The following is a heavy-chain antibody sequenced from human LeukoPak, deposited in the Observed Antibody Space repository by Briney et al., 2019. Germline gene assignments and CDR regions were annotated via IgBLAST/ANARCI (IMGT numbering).Heavy chain of an antibody. CDR1: GGSISSGNYY. J-gene: IGHJ6*02. CDR2: IYYNGST. Sequence: PSQTLSLTCSVSGGSISSGNYYWSWIRQPPGKGLEWIGNIYYNGSTFYNPSLKSRLTTSVDTSKNQFSLKLSSVTAADTAVYDCARAGWTSGWDSYSYGMGVWGQGTTVTVSS. V-gene: IGHV4-30-4*01. D-gene: IGHD6-19*01. CDR3: ARAGWTSGWDSYSYGMGV.